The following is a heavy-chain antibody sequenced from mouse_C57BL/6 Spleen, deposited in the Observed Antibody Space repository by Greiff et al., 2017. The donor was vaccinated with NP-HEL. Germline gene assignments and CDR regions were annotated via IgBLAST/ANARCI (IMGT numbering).Heavy chain of an antibody. J-gene: IGHJ3*01. CDR2: IDPSDSET. D-gene: IGHD1-1*01. CDR3: ASSFYYGSSSY. CDR1: GYTFTSYW. V-gene: IGHV1-52*01. Sequence: QVQLQQPGAELVRPGSSVKLSCKASGYTFTSYWMHWVKQRPIQGLEWIGNIDPSDSETHYNQKFKDKATLTVDKSSSTAYMQLSSLTSEDSAVYYCASSFYYGSSSYWGQGTLVTVSA.